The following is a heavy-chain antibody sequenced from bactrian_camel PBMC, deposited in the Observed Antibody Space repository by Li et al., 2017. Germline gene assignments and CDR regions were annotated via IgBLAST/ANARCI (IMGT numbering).Heavy chain of an antibody. CDR1: GFTSNNCG. CDR2: ISTDGAT. Sequence: HVQLVESGGGSVKAGGSLRLSCTAPGFTSNNCGMAWYRQAPGKEREFVSNISTDGATSYTESVKGRFTISKDDAKNTVYLQMNTLKSDDTAMYFCAADSSSWYHYYRWGRGTQVTVS. D-gene: IGHD6*01. V-gene: IGHV3S60*01. J-gene: IGHJ4*01. CDR3: AADSSSWYHYYR.